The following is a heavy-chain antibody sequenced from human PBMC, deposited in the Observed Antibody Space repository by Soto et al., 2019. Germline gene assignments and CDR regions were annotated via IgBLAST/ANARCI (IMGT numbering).Heavy chain of an antibody. CDR2: IYHSGNT. V-gene: IGHV4-4*02. CDR1: SGSISSSNW. J-gene: IGHJ4*02. D-gene: IGHD4-17*01. Sequence: QVQLQESGPGLVKPSGTLSLTCAVSSGSISSSNWWSWVRQPPRKGLEWIGEIYHSGNTNYNPSLKSRVTISVDKSKNQCSLKLSSVTAADTAVYYCARVRGDYGDSGIDYWGQGTLVTVSS. CDR3: ARVRGDYGDSGIDY.